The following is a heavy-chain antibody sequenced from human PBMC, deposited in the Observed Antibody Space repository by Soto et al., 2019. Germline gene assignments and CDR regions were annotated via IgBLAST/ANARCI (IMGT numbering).Heavy chain of an antibody. Sequence: LRLSCAASGFTFYTYGMHWVRQVPGKGLQWVAVIWYDGGTKYYADSVRGRFTVSRDNSKNTLYLQMNSLRDEDTAVYYCARIDCTGNNCNPYYHYGMDVWGQGTTVTVSS. CDR1: GFTFYTYG. CDR2: IWYDGGTK. J-gene: IGHJ6*02. D-gene: IGHD2-8*02. V-gene: IGHV3-33*01. CDR3: ARIDCTGNNCNPYYHYGMDV.